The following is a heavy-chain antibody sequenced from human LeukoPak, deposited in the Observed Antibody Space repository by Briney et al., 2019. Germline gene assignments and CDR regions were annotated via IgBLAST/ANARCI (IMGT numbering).Heavy chain of an antibody. CDR1: GFTFGNYA. V-gene: IGHV3-49*04. CDR3: TFDYGGNTGYFQH. D-gene: IGHD4-23*01. J-gene: IGHJ1*01. Sequence: PGRSLRLSCTASGFTFGNYAMSWVRQAPGKGLEWVGFIRSKAYGGTTEYAASVKGRFTISRDDSKSIAYLQMNSLKTEATAVYYCTFDYGGNTGYFQHWGQGTLVTVSS. CDR2: IRSKAYGGTT.